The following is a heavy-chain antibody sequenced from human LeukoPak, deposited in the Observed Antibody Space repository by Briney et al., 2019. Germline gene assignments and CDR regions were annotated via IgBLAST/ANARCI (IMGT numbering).Heavy chain of an antibody. D-gene: IGHD1-26*01. CDR1: DFSFITYA. CDR2: ISGGGDAT. V-gene: IGHV3-23*01. J-gene: IGHJ4*02. CDR3: AKQGDYKYSGYYDY. Sequence: GGSLRLSCAASDFSFITYAMSWVRQAPGKGLEWVSTISGGGDATYYADSVKGRFTISRDNSKNTLYLQMNSLRAEDTAVYYCAKQGDYKYSGYYDYWGQGTLVTVSS.